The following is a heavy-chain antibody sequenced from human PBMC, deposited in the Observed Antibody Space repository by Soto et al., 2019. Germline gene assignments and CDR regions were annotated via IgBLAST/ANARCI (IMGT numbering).Heavy chain of an antibody. CDR1: GFTFRNHA. CDR2: IAYDGSNA. V-gene: IGHV3-30-3*01. Sequence: QVQLVESGGGVVQPGGSLRLSCAASGFTFRNHAMHWVRQAPGKGLECLAVIAYDGSNAFYRDSVKGRFTISRDNFKNPLDLHMNSLRSEDTGVYYCARGDREDILVVVGARPGEYGIDIWGQGTTVTVSS. CDR3: ARGDREDILVVVGARPGEYGIDI. D-gene: IGHD2-15*01. J-gene: IGHJ6*02.